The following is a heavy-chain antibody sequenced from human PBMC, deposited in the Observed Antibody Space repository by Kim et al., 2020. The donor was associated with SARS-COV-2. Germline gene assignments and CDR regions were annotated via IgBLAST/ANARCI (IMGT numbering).Heavy chain of an antibody. V-gene: IGHV4-38-2*02. CDR2: IYHSGST. Sequence: SETLSLTCTVSGYSISSGYYWGWIRQPPGKGLEWIGSIYHSGSTYYNPSLKSRVTISVDTSKNQFSLKLSSVTAADTAVYYCARGDYYGSGSYYTPLTFIDYWGQGTLVTVSS. D-gene: IGHD3-10*01. J-gene: IGHJ4*02. CDR1: GYSISSGYY. CDR3: ARGDYYGSGSYYTPLTFIDY.